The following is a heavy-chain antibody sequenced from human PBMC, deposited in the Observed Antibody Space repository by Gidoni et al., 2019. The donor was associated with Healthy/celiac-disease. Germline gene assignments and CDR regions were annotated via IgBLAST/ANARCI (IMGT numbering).Heavy chain of an antibody. V-gene: IGHV5-51*03. CDR3: ARRYCSSTSCYPDFAFDI. Sequence: EVQLVQSGAAVKKPGESLKISCQGSGYSFTSYRIGWVRQMPGKGLEWMGIIYPGDSDTRYSPSFKGQVTISADKSISTAYLQWSSLKASDTAMYYCARRYCSSTSCYPDFAFDIWGQGTMVTVSS. CDR2: IYPGDSDT. CDR1: GYSFTSYR. J-gene: IGHJ3*02. D-gene: IGHD2-2*01.